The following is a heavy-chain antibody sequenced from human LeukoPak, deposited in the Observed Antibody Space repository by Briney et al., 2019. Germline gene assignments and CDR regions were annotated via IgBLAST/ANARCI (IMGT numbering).Heavy chain of an antibody. CDR3: AKGSGAYAYLFDY. CDR2: ISGSAGSK. Sequence: GGSLRLSCAASGFTLSSYDMTWVRQAPGKGLEWVSGISGSAGSKDYADSVKGRFTISRDNSKNTLYLQMSSLRADDTAVYYCAKGSGAYAYLFDYWGRGTLVTVSS. CDR1: GFTLSSYD. V-gene: IGHV3-23*01. J-gene: IGHJ4*02. D-gene: IGHD2-15*01.